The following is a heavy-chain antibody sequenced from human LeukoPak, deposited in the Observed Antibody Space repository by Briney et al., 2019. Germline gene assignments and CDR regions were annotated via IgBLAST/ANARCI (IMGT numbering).Heavy chain of an antibody. Sequence: GGSLRLSCAASGFTVSSNYMSWVRQAPGKGLEWVSSISSSSSYIYYADSVKGRFTISRDNAKNSLYLQMNSLRTEDTAVYYCARVFVVVTADYYYGMDVWGKGTTVTVSS. CDR1: GFTVSSNY. D-gene: IGHD2-21*02. J-gene: IGHJ6*04. CDR2: ISSSSSYI. V-gene: IGHV3-21*01. CDR3: ARVFVVVTADYYYGMDV.